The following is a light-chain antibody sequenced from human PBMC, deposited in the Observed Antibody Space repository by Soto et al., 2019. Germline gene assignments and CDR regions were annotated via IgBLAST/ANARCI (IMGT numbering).Light chain of an antibody. Sequence: QSVLTQPPSASGTPGQRVSISCSGSSSNIGRNTVNWYQQLPGTAPKVLIYSNDQRPSGVPDRFSGSKYGTSASLAISGLQSEDEADYYCAAWDDSLNGQGVFGGGTKLTVL. J-gene: IGLJ3*02. CDR3: AAWDDSLNGQGV. V-gene: IGLV1-44*01. CDR1: SSNIGRNT. CDR2: SND.